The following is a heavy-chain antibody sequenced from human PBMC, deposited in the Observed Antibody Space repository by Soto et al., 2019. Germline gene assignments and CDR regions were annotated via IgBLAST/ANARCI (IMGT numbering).Heavy chain of an antibody. CDR2: IYPGDSDT. D-gene: IGHD6-6*01. V-gene: IGHV5-51*01. Sequence: PGESLKISCKGSGYSFTSYWIGWVRQMPGKGLEWMGIIYPGDSDTRYSPSFQGQVTISADKSISTAYLQWSSLKASDTAMYYCARYSSSSAYYYYGMDVWGQGTTVTVS. CDR3: ARYSSSSAYYYYGMDV. J-gene: IGHJ6*02. CDR1: GYSFTSYW.